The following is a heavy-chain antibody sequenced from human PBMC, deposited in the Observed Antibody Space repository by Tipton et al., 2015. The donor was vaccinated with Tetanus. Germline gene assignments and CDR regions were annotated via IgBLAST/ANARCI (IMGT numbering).Heavy chain of an antibody. Sequence: RSLRLSCAASGFTFSSYAMHWVRQAPGKGLEWVAVISYDGSNKYYADSVKGRFTISRDNSKNTLYLQMNSLRAEDTAVYYCARARVVFLEWLLSPYFDYWGQGTLVTVSS. D-gene: IGHD3-3*01. CDR1: GFTFSSYA. J-gene: IGHJ4*02. V-gene: IGHV3-30-3*01. CDR2: ISYDGSNK. CDR3: ARARVVFLEWLLSPYFDY.